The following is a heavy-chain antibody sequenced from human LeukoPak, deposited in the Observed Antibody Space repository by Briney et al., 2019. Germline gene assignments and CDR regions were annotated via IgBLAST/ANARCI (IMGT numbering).Heavy chain of an antibody. J-gene: IGHJ2*01. CDR2: ITSSGGST. CDR3: ARGSTTPGLWYFDL. CDR1: GFIFYSYA. Sequence: GGSLRLSCAASGFIFYSYAMHWVRQAPGRGLEYVSAITSSGGSTFYADSVKGRFTISRDNSKNTLYLQMNSLRAEDTTVYYCARGSTTPGLWYFDLWGRGTLVTVPS. D-gene: IGHD1-14*01. V-gene: IGHV3-64*02.